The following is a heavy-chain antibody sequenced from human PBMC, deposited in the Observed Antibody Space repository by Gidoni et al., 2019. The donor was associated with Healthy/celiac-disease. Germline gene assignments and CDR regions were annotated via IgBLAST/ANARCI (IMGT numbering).Heavy chain of an antibody. CDR1: GFTFSRYA. J-gene: IGHJ4*02. Sequence: EVQLLASGGGLVQPGGSLRLSCAASGFTFSRYAMRWVRQAPGKGLEWVSAISGSGGSTYYADSVKGRFTISRDNSKNTLYLQMNSLRAEDTAVYYCAKDRSRGVRGPQSFDYWGQGTLVTVSS. V-gene: IGHV3-23*01. CDR2: ISGSGGST. D-gene: IGHD3-10*01. CDR3: AKDRSRGVRGPQSFDY.